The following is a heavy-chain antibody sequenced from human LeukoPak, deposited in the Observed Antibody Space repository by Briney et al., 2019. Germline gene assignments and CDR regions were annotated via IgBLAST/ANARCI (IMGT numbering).Heavy chain of an antibody. CDR1: GFTFSSYG. CDR3: ARDREDFWSGYFRPDY. V-gene: IGHV3-33*01. D-gene: IGHD3-3*01. CDR2: IWYDGSNK. Sequence: GGSLRLSCAASGFTFSSYGMHWVRQAPGKGLEWVAVIWYDGSNKYYADSVKGRFTISRDNAKNSLYLQMNSLRAEDTAVYYCARDREDFWSGYFRPDYWGQGTLVTVSS. J-gene: IGHJ4*02.